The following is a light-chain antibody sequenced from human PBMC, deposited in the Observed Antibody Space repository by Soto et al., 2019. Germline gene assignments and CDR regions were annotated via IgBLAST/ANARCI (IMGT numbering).Light chain of an antibody. J-gene: IGKJ1*01. CDR3: QQYGSSPWT. Sequence: EIVLTQSPGTLPLSPGEGATLSCRASQSVSSNYLAWYQQKPGQAPRLLIYGASTRATGIPDRFSGSGSGTDFTLTISRLEPEDFAVYYCQQYGSSPWTFGQGTKVEIK. V-gene: IGKV3-20*01. CDR1: QSVSSNY. CDR2: GAS.